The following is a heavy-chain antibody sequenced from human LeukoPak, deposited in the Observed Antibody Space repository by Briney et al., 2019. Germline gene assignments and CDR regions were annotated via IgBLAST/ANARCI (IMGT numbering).Heavy chain of an antibody. CDR1: GYSISSGYY. J-gene: IGHJ4*02. V-gene: IGHV4-38-2*01. CDR2: IYHSGST. CDR3: ARGLYYDFWSGYYPFDY. D-gene: IGHD3-3*01. Sequence: PSETLSLTCAVSGYSISSGYYWGWIRQPPGKGLEWIGSIYHSGSTYYNPSLKSRVTISVDTSKNQFSLKLSSATAADTAVYYCARGLYYDFWSGYYPFDYWGQGTLVTVSS.